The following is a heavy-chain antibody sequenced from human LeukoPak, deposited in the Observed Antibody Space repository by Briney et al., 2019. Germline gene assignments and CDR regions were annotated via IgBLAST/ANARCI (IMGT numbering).Heavy chain of an antibody. CDR3: AAWGIAVYFDY. J-gene: IGHJ4*02. D-gene: IGHD6-19*01. V-gene: IGHV4-34*01. CDR2: INHSGST. CDR1: GGSFSGYY. Sequence: SETLSLTCAVYGGSFSGYYWSWIRQPPGKGLEWIGEINHSGSTNYNPSLKSRVTISVDTSKNQFSLKLSSVTAADTAVYYCAAWGIAVYFDYWGQGTLVTVSS.